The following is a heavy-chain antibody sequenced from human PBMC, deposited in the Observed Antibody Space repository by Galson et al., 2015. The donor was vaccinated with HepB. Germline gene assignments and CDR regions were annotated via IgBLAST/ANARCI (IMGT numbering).Heavy chain of an antibody. V-gene: IGHV4-39*01. Sequence: SETLSLTCTVSGGSISNTNYYWGWIRQPPGKGLEWIGTIYYSGSTFYHSSLKSRVTISIDTSKNQFSLKLNSVTAADTAVYYCTRRGDFFDFWSGFDYWGQGSLVTVSS. J-gene: IGHJ4*02. CDR2: IYYSGST. CDR1: GGSISNTNYY. CDR3: TRRGDFFDFWSGFDY. D-gene: IGHD3-3*01.